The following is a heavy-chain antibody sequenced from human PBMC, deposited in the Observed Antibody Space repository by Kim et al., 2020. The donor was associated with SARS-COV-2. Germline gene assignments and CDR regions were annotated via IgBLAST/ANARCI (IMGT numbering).Heavy chain of an antibody. V-gene: IGHV3-15*01. CDR2: IKSKTDGGTT. J-gene: IGHJ4*02. CDR3: TTDPQDYYDSRGG. CDR1: GFTFSNAW. D-gene: IGHD3-22*01. Sequence: GGSLRLSCAASGFTFSNAWMSRVRQAPGKGLEWVGRIKSKTDGGTTDYAAPVKGRFTISRDDSKNTLYLQMNSLKTEDTAVYYCTTDPQDYYDSRGGWGQGTLVTVSS.